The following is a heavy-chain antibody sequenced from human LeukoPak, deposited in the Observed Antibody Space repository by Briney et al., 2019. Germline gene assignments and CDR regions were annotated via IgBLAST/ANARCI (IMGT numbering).Heavy chain of an antibody. CDR3: ARHGYYDSSGYRLDAFDI. J-gene: IGHJ3*02. CDR2: ISSSSSYI. V-gene: IGHV3-21*01. Sequence: GGSLRLSCAASGFTFSSYSMNWVRQAPGKGLEWVSSISSSSSYIYYADSVKGRFTISRDNAKNSLYLQMNSLRAEDTAVYYCARHGYYDSSGYRLDAFDIWGQGTMVTVSS. D-gene: IGHD3-22*01. CDR1: GFTFSSYS.